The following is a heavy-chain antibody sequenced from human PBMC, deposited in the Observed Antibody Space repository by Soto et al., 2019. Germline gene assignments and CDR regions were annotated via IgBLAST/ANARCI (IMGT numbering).Heavy chain of an antibody. V-gene: IGHV1-2*02. J-gene: IGHJ6*02. CDR1: GYIFPGYF. D-gene: IGHD2-15*01. Sequence: QLQLVQSGAEVKNSGASVKVSCKDSGYIFPGYFIQWLRQAPGQGLEWIGWINPNTSATNYAQKFQGRVTMARYTSVGAAYIELTILRPADTARCYCARIPSSRDHYYGMDAWGPGTTVTVS. CDR3: ARIPSSRDHYYGMDA. CDR2: INPNTSAT.